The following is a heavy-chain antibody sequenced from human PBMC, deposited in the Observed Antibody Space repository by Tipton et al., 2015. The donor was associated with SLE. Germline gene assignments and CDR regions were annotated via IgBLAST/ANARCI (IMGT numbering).Heavy chain of an antibody. J-gene: IGHJ4*02. Sequence: TLSFTCAVSSGSISSDGYSWSWIRQPPGKGLEFIGYIYHSGSAHCNPSLQSRVTMSVDTSKNQFSLKLSSVTAADTAVYYCARLPVTIFGVVRIPGHFDYWGQGTLVTVSS. V-gene: IGHV4-30-2*01. D-gene: IGHD3-3*01. CDR1: SGSISSDGYS. CDR2: IYHSGSA. CDR3: ARLPVTIFGVVRIPGHFDY.